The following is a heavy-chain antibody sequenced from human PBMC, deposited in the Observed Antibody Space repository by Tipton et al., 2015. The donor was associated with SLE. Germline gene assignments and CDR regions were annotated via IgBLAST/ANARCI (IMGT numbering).Heavy chain of an antibody. Sequence: TPSLTCTVSGGSITSGASCWSWIRQSAEKGLEWIGRVFTSGTTNYNPSLKSRVTISVDMAKNQFSLKLTSVTAADTAVYYCARGLVTWRGAIVGVDVWGQGTTVNVSS. V-gene: IGHV4-61*02. CDR1: GGSITSGASC. CDR3: ARGLVTWRGAIVGVDV. D-gene: IGHD2-21*02. CDR2: VFTSGTT. J-gene: IGHJ6*02.